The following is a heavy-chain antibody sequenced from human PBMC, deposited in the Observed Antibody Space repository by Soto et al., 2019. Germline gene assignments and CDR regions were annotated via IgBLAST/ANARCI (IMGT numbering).Heavy chain of an antibody. V-gene: IGHV3-30*04. CDR3: ARGEDSPHPRTGGEDY. CDR1: GFTFSTFS. CDR2: VSYDGKDK. D-gene: IGHD3-22*01. Sequence: QVHLVESGGGAIQTGESLRLSCAASGFTFSTFSMHWARQAPGKGLEWLAVVSYDGKDKWYADFAEGRFTISRDNSKTTVHRRLNSRRPGDRAFNSWARGEDSPHPRTGGEDYGGKGPLAPVSS. J-gene: IGHJ4*02.